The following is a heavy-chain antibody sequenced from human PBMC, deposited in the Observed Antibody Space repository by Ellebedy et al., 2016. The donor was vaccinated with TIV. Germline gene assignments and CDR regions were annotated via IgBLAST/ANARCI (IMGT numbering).Heavy chain of an antibody. CDR2: TYHSGST. Sequence: MPSETLSLTCAVSGGSIRSSNWWSWVRQPPGKGLEWIGNTYHSGSTNYNPSLKSRVTISVDKSKNQFSLKLNSVTAADTAVYFCARGGSSYGEAWDYFDYWGQGTLVTVSS. CDR1: GGSIRSSNW. J-gene: IGHJ4*02. D-gene: IGHD4-17*01. V-gene: IGHV4-4*02. CDR3: ARGGSSYGEAWDYFDY.